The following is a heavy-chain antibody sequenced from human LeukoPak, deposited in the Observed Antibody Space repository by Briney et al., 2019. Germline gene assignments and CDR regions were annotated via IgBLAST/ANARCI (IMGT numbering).Heavy chain of an antibody. J-gene: IGHJ5*02. D-gene: IGHD3-22*01. CDR3: ARDHYDSSGYYPYNWFDP. Sequence: GASVKVSCKASGYTFTGYYMHWVRQAPGQGLEWMGRINPNSGGTNYAQKFQGRVTMTRDTSISTAYMELSRLRSDDTAVYYCARDHYDSSGYYPYNWFDPWGQGTLVAVSS. V-gene: IGHV1-2*06. CDR1: GYTFTGYY. CDR2: INPNSGGT.